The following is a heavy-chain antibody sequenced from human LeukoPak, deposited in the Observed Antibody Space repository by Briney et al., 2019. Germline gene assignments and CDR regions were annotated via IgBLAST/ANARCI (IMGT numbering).Heavy chain of an antibody. V-gene: IGHV1-18*01. D-gene: IGHD3-22*01. CDR3: ARPTYYYDSSSYYSTPGFDY. CDR1: GYTFTSYG. Sequence: ASVKVSCKASGYTFTSYGISWVRQAPGQGLEWMGWISAYNGNTNYAQKLQGRVTMTTDTSTSTAYMELRSLRSDDTAVYYCARPTYYYDSSSYYSTPGFDYWGQGTLVTVSS. CDR2: ISAYNGNT. J-gene: IGHJ4*02.